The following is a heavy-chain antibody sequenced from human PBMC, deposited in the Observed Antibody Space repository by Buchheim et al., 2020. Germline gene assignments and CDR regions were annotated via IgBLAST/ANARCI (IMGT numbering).Heavy chain of an antibody. J-gene: IGHJ6*02. Sequence: VQLVESGGGLVQPGGSLRLSCAASGFTFSSYGMHWVRQAPGKGLEWVAVIWYDGSNKYYADSVKGRFTISRDNSKNTLYLQMNSLRAEDTAVYYCARAASGYYGYYYYYGMDVWGQGTT. CDR2: IWYDGSNK. V-gene: IGHV3-33*08. D-gene: IGHD3-22*01. CDR3: ARAASGYYGYYYYYGMDV. CDR1: GFTFSSYG.